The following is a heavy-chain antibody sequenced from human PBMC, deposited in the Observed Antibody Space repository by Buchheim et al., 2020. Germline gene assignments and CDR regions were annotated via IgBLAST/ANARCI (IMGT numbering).Heavy chain of an antibody. J-gene: IGHJ6*03. CDR1: GYTFTSYA. D-gene: IGHD3-3*01. V-gene: IGHV1-3*01. Sequence: QVQLVQSGAEVKKPGASVKVSCKASGYTFTSYAMHWVRQAPGQRLEWMGWINAGNGNTKYSQKFQGRVTITRDTSASTAYMELSSLRSEDTAVYYCARDGSDFWSGYSIYYYYYYMDVWGKGTT. CDR2: INAGNGNT. CDR3: ARDGSDFWSGYSIYYYYYYMDV.